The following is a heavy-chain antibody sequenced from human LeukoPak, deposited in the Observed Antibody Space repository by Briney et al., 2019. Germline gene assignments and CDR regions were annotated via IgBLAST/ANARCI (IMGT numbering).Heavy chain of an antibody. CDR1: GFTFISYE. Sequence: GGSLRLSCAASGFTFISYEMHSVRQAPGSGLEYVSAISSNGDSTYYANFVKGRFIISRDNSKNTLYLQMGSLRPEDMAVYYCARDRPGDVWGEGTTVTVSS. CDR2: ISSNGDST. V-gene: IGHV3-64*01. J-gene: IGHJ6*04. CDR3: ARDRPGDV.